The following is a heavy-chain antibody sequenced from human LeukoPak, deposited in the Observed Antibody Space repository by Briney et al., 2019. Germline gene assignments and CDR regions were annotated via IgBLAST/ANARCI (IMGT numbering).Heavy chain of an antibody. CDR3: ARGRWFGELLWGFFDY. CDR2: IYYSGST. CDR1: GGSISSGSYY. J-gene: IGHJ4*02. D-gene: IGHD3-10*01. Sequence: SETLSLTCTVSGGSISSGSYYWGWIRQPPGKGLEWIGSIYYSGSTYYNPSLKSRVTISVDTSKNQFSLKLSSVTAADTAVYYCARGRWFGELLWGFFDYWGQGTLVTVSS. V-gene: IGHV4-39*07.